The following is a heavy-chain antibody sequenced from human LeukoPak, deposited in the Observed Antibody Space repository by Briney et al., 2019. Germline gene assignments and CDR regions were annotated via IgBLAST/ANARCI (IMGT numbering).Heavy chain of an antibody. V-gene: IGHV3-74*01. D-gene: IGHD3-16*01. J-gene: IGHJ4*02. CDR1: GFTFSSYL. CDR3: ARDYQRLCNDY. CDR2: INSDGSSP. Sequence: GGSLRLSCAASGFTFSSYLMHWVRQAPGKGLVWVSRINSDGSSPSYADSVKGRFTISRDNAKNTLYLQMNSLRAEDTAVYYCARDYQRLCNDYWGQGTLVTVSS.